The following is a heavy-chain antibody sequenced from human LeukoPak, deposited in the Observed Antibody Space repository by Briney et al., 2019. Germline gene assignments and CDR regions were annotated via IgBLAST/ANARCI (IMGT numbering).Heavy chain of an antibody. CDR3: ARDSKLRSGGLFDP. CDR1: GFTFSSYW. V-gene: IGHV3-7*01. CDR2: IKPDGSEG. J-gene: IGHJ5*02. Sequence: GGSLRLSCTASGFTFSSYWMSWVRQAPGKGLEGVADIKPDGSEGYYVDSVKGRFAISRDTAKNSLYLQMNSLRAEDTAVYSCARDSKLRSGGLFDPWGQGTLVTVSS. D-gene: IGHD2-15*01.